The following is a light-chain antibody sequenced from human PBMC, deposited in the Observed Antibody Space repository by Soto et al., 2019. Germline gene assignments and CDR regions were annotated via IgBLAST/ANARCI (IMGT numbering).Light chain of an antibody. V-gene: IGLV7-46*01. CDR3: LLSYADTRPWV. CDR1: TGAVTSDHY. Sequence: QAVVTQEPSLTVSPGGTVTLTCGSNTGAVTSDHYPYWFQQKPGQAPTTLISDTSNRHSWTPARFSDSLLAGKAALTLSGAQPEDEADYYCLLSYADTRPWVFGGGTKLTVL. CDR2: DTS. J-gene: IGLJ3*02.